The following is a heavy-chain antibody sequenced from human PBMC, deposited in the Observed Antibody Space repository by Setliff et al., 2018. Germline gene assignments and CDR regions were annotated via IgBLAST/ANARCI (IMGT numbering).Heavy chain of an antibody. CDR1: GFSFSRHW. CDR2: IKQDGSTK. CDR3: VRDDADNYDAFDN. J-gene: IGHJ3*02. Sequence: GSLRLSCVVSGFSFSRHWMSWVRQALGKGLEWVADIKQDGSTKYYLDSVKGRFTISRDNAKRSLYLQMNGLRADDTGVYYCVRDDADNYDAFDNWGQGMMVTVSS. V-gene: IGHV3-7*01. D-gene: IGHD3-22*01.